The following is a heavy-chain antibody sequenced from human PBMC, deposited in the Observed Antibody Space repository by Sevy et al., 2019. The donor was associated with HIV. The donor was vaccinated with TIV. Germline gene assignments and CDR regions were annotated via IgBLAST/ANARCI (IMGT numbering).Heavy chain of an antibody. J-gene: IGHJ4*02. D-gene: IGHD3-10*01. V-gene: IGHV4-39*01. CDR3: ARHGGLVDRAFDY. Sequence: SETLSLNCTVSGGSISSSSYDWGWIRQPPGKGLEWIASIFYSGTTYYNPSLKSRVTISVDTSKNQFSLKLNSVTAADTALYYCARHGGLVDRAFDYWGQGTLVTVSS. CDR2: IFYSGTT. CDR1: GGSISSSSYD.